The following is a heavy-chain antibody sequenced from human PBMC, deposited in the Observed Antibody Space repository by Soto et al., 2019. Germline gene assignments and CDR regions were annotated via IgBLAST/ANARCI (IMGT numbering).Heavy chain of an antibody. J-gene: IGHJ4*02. CDR1: GGSISGINW. CDR3: ARQEGYYDSSGYYWPQGYFDY. CDR2: IYHSGST. V-gene: IGHV4-4*02. Sequence: SETLSLTCAVSGGSISGINWWYWVRQPPGKGLEWIGEIYHSGSTHYNPSLKSRVTISVDKSKNQFSLKLSSVTAADTAVYYCARQEGYYDSSGYYWPQGYFDYWGQGTLVTVSS. D-gene: IGHD3-22*01.